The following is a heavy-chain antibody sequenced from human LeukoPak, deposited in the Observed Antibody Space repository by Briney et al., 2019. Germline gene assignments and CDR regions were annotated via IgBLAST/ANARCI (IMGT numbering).Heavy chain of an antibody. CDR3: AKIPYGDYVLDYYYYMDV. J-gene: IGHJ6*03. Sequence: GSLRLSCAASGFTFSSYAMSWVRQAPGKGLEWVSAISGSGGSTYYADSVKGRFTISRDNSKNTLYLQMYSLRAEDTAVYYCAKIPYGDYVLDYYYYMDVWGKGTTVTISS. D-gene: IGHD4-17*01. V-gene: IGHV3-23*01. CDR1: GFTFSSYA. CDR2: ISGSGGST.